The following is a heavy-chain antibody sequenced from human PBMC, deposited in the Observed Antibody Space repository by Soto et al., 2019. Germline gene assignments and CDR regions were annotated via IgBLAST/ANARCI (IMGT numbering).Heavy chain of an antibody. Sequence: SETLSLTCTVSGGSISSYYWSWIRQPPGKGLEWIGYIYYSGSTNYNPSLKSRVTISVDTSKNQFSLKLSSVTAADTAVYYCAREDYDSSGSYLDYWGQGTLVTVSS. CDR1: GGSISSYY. CDR2: IYYSGST. J-gene: IGHJ4*02. V-gene: IGHV4-59*01. CDR3: AREDYDSSGSYLDY. D-gene: IGHD3-22*01.